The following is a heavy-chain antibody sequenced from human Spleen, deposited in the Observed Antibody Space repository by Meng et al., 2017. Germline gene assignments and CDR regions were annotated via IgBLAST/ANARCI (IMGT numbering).Heavy chain of an antibody. V-gene: IGHV4-34*01. CDR2: INHSGST. J-gene: IGHJ4*02. CDR1: GGSFSDYY. D-gene: IGHD4-11*01. CDR3: ARGPTTMAHDFDY. Sequence: QGDLRGWGAGLLKPLETLSLTCVVSGGSFSDYYWSWIRQPPGKGLEWIGEINHSGSTNYNPSLESRATISVDTSQNNLSLKLSSVTAADSAVYYCARGPTTMAHDFDYWGQGTLVTVSS.